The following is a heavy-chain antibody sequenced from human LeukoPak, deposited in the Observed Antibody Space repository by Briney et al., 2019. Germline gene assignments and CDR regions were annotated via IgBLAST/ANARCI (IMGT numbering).Heavy chain of an antibody. V-gene: IGHV3-48*02. J-gene: IGHJ4*02. Sequence: GGSLRLSCAASGFTFSGYTMNWVRQAPGKGLEWVSHISFTSSTVSYADSVKGRFTISRDNANNSLYLQMNSLRDEDTAVYYCARHKDYGFDYWGQGTLVTVSS. D-gene: IGHD4-17*01. CDR1: GFTFSGYT. CDR2: ISFTSSTV. CDR3: ARHKDYGFDY.